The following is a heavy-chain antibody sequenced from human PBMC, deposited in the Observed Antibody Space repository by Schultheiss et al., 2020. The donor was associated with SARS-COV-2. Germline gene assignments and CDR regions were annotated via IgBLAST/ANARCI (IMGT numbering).Heavy chain of an antibody. D-gene: IGHD1-26*01. Sequence: ASVKVSCKASGYVFMNFGITWVRLAPGQGLEWMGRINPNSGGTNYAQKFQGRVTMTRDTSISTAYMALNRLTSDDTAVYYCARDLQASVGYRPRDWFDPWGQGTLVTVSS. V-gene: IGHV1-2*06. CDR1: GYVFMNFG. CDR2: INPNSGGT. J-gene: IGHJ5*02. CDR3: ARDLQASVGYRPRDWFDP.